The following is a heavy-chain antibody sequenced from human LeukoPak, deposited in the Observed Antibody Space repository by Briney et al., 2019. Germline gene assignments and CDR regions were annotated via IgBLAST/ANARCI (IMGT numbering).Heavy chain of an antibody. D-gene: IGHD3-10*01. Sequence: GGSLRLSCEASGFTLDAYAIHWVRQPPGKAGDGVSTIGWNGAYIGYADSVKGGFTMSRDNAKKSLYLQMNSLRGEDTAVYYCAKDIKTRGSGSGIYYGLDVWGQRTMVTVSS. CDR1: GFTLDAYA. CDR3: AKDIKTRGSGSGIYYGLDV. V-gene: IGHV3-9*01. CDR2: IGWNGAYI. J-gene: IGHJ6*02.